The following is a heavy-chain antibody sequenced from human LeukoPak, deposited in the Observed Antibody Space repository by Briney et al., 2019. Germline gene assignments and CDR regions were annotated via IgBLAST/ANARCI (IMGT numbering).Heavy chain of an antibody. V-gene: IGHV3-49*04. Sequence: HPGGSLRLSCTASGFTFSDYAMSWVRQAPGKGLEWVGFIRSKAYGGTTEYAASVKGKFTISRDDSKSIAYLQMNSLKTEDTAVYYCTREEGFEYSSSSGDYFDYWGQGTLVTVSS. J-gene: IGHJ4*02. CDR3: TREEGFEYSSSSGDYFDY. D-gene: IGHD6-6*01. CDR2: IRSKAYGGTT. CDR1: GFTFSDYA.